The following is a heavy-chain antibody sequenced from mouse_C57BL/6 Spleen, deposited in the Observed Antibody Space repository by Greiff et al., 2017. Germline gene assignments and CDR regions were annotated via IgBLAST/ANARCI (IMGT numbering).Heavy chain of an antibody. J-gene: IGHJ4*01. CDR2: IHPSDSDT. V-gene: IGHV1-74*01. CDR1: GYTFTSYW. CDR3: AIGGYHYAMDY. Sequence: VKLQESGAELVKPGASVKVSCKASGYTFTSYWMHWVKQRPGQGLEWIGRIHPSDSDTNYNQKFKGKATLTVDKSSSTAYMQLSSLTSEDSAVYYCAIGGYHYAMDYWGQGTSVTVSS. D-gene: IGHD2-2*01.